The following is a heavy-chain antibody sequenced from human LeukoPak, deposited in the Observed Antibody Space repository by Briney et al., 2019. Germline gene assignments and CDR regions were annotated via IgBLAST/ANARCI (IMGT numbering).Heavy chain of an antibody. CDR3: AKGDDILTGYLSYFDY. V-gene: IGHV3-23*01. J-gene: IGHJ4*02. CDR2: ISGSGDNT. CDR1: GFTFRTYA. Sequence: GGSLRLSCAASGFTFRTYAMNWVRQAPGKGREWVSGISGSGDNTYYADSVKGRFTISRDNSKNTLYLQMNSLRAEDTAVYYCAKGDDILTGYLSYFDYWGQGTLVTVSS. D-gene: IGHD3-9*01.